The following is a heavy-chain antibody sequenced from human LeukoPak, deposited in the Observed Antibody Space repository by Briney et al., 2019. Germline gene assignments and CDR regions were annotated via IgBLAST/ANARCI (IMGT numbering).Heavy chain of an antibody. CDR2: IKQDGSEK. D-gene: IGHD3-10*02. J-gene: IGHJ6*04. CDR1: GLTFSIYE. Sequence: GGSLRLSCAASGLTFSIYEMNWVRQAPGKGLEWVANIKQDGSEKYYVDSVKGRFTISRENSKNTLYLQMNSLRAEDTAVYYRAELGITMIGGVWGKGTTVTISS. V-gene: IGHV3-7*01. CDR3: AELGITMIGGV.